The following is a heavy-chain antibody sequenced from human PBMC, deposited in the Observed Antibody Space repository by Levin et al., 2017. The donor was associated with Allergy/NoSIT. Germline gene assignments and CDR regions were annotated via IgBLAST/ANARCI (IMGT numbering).Heavy chain of an antibody. J-gene: IGHJ4*02. CDR1: GGSFSGYY. D-gene: IGHD6-13*01. Sequence: HSQTLSLTCAVYGGSFSGYYWSWIRQPPGKGLEWIGEINHSGSTNYNPSLKSRVTISVDTSKNQFSLKLSSVTAADTAVYYCASHGQLDYWGQGTLVTVSS. CDR2: INHSGST. CDR3: ASHGQLDY. V-gene: IGHV4-34*01.